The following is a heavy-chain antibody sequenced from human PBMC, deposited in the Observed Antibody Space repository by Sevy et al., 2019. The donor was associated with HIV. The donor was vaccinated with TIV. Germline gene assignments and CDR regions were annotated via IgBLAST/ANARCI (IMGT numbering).Heavy chain of an antibody. CDR3: ARGENGDFPVAFDI. V-gene: IGHV4-30-2*01. CDR2: IYHSGST. Sequence: SETLSLTCAVSGGSISSGGYSWSWIRQPPGKGLEWIGYIYHSGSTYYNPSLKSRVTISVDRSKNQFSLKLSSVTAADTAVYYCARGENGDFPVAFDIWGQGTMVTVS. J-gene: IGHJ3*02. CDR1: GGSISSGGYS. D-gene: IGHD4-17*01.